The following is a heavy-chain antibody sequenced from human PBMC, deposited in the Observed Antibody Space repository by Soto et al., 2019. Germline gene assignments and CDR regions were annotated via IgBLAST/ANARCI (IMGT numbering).Heavy chain of an antibody. CDR3: VRRPPYYYYGMDV. Sequence: EVQLVESGGGLVQPGGSLRLSCAASGFTFSSYWVHWVRQAPGKGLVWVSRINSDGSSTSYADSVKGRFTISRDNAKNTVYLQMNSLRAEDTAVYYCVRRPPYYYYGMDVWGQGTTVTVSS. CDR2: INSDGSST. V-gene: IGHV3-74*01. J-gene: IGHJ6*02. CDR1: GFTFSSYW.